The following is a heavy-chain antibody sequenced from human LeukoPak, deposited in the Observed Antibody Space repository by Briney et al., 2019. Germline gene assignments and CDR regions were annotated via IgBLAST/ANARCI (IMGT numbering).Heavy chain of an antibody. CDR1: GGSISSYY. Sequence: KTSETLSLTCTVSGGSISSYYWSWIRQPPGKGLEWIGYIYYTGNSNYNPSLKSRVTISLNTSKNQFSLKLSSVTAADTAVYYCAKQDYGDYALDAFDIWGQGTMVTVSS. CDR2: IYYTGNS. D-gene: IGHD4-17*01. CDR3: AKQDYGDYALDAFDI. J-gene: IGHJ3*02. V-gene: IGHV4-59*08.